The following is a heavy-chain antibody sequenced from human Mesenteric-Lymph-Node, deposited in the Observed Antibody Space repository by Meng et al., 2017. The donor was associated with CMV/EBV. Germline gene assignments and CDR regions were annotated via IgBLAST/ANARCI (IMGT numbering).Heavy chain of an antibody. D-gene: IGHD2-2*01. CDR1: GFTFSSYG. V-gene: IGHV3-30*02. J-gene: IGHJ3*02. CDR2: MRFGGNDE. Sequence: GGSLRLSCQVSGFTFSSYGMHWVRQAPGKGLEWVAFMRFGGNDEHYADSVKGRFTISRDNSKNTLYLQMNGLGPEDTAVYYCVRGRAYCSSLSCYHLPFYPGGLDIWGQGTMVTVSS. CDR3: VRGRAYCSSLSCYHLPFYPGGLDI.